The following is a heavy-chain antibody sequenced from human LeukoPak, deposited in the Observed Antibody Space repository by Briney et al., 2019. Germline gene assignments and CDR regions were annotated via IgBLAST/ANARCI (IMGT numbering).Heavy chain of an antibody. Sequence: GRSLRLSCAASGFTYDDYAMHWVRQAPGKGLEWVSGISWNSGSIGHADSVKGRFTISRDNAKNSLYLQMNSLRAEDMALYYCAKDISGNYRRGAFDIWGQGTMVTVSS. CDR3: AKDISGNYRRGAFDI. CDR2: ISWNSGSI. J-gene: IGHJ3*02. D-gene: IGHD1-26*01. CDR1: GFTYDDYA. V-gene: IGHV3-9*03.